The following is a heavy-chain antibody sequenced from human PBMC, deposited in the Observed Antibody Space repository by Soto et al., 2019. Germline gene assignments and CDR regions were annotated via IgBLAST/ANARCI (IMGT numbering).Heavy chain of an antibody. J-gene: IGHJ6*02. Sequence: GGSLRLSCAASGFTFSSYAMGWVRQAPGKGLEWVSAISGSGGSIYYADSVKGRFTISRDNSKNTLYLQMNSLRAEDTAVYYCAKAIHSRTYYYYGMDVWGQGTTVTVSS. CDR3: AKAIHSRTYYYYGMDV. CDR1: GFTFSSYA. CDR2: ISGSGGSI. D-gene: IGHD6-13*01. V-gene: IGHV3-23*01.